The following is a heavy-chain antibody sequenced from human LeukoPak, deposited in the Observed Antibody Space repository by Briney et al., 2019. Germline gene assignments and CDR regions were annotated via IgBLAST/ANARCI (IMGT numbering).Heavy chain of an antibody. CDR2: IRNDGNKK. CDR3: AKDLTTVTTQGDY. V-gene: IGHV3-30*02. J-gene: IGHJ4*02. D-gene: IGHD4-17*01. Sequence: PGGSLRLSCAASGFTFSSYSMNWVRQSPGKGLDWVAFIRNDGNKKNYAESVKGRFTISRDNSKNTLYLQMDSLSAEDTAVYYCAKDLTTVTTQGDYWGQGTLVTVSS. CDR1: GFTFSSYS.